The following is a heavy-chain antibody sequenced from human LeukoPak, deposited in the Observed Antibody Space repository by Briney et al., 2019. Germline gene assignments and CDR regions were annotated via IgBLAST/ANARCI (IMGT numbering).Heavy chain of an antibody. Sequence: GGSLRLSCAASGFTFSSYAMSWVRQAPGKGLEWVSAISGSGGSTYYADSVKGRFTISKDNSKNTLYLQMNSLRAEDTAVYYCAKDRTDYGETRMDYWGQGTLVTVSS. CDR1: GFTFSSYA. D-gene: IGHD4-17*01. CDR3: AKDRTDYGETRMDY. V-gene: IGHV3-23*01. J-gene: IGHJ4*02. CDR2: ISGSGGST.